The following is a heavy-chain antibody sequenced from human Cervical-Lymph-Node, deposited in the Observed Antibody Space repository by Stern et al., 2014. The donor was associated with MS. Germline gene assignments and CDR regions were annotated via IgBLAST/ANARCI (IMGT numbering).Heavy chain of an antibody. D-gene: IGHD3-3*01. CDR2: ISGSGDAI. V-gene: IGHV3-11*01. CDR1: GFTFSEYY. CDR3: ARSDFWNAYYAYS. Sequence: QVQLVQSGGDLVKPGGSLRLSCAASGFTFSEYYMNWIRQAPGQGLEWVSYISGSGDAIFYADSVKGRFTISRDNAKNSLYLQMNSLRVEDTAVYFCARSDFWNAYYAYSWGQGTLVTVSS. J-gene: IGHJ5*01.